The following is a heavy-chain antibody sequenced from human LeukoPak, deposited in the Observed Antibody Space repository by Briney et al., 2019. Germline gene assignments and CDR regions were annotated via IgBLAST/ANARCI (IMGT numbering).Heavy chain of an antibody. CDR2: ISGSGGST. CDR1: GFTFSSYG. J-gene: IGHJ3*02. V-gene: IGHV3-23*01. Sequence: GGSLRLSCAASGFTFSSYGMHWVRQAPGKGLEWVSAISGSGGSTYYADSVKGRFTISRDNSKNTLYLQMNSLRAEDTAVYYCAKDHRWLQPHGAFDIWGQGTMVTVSS. CDR3: AKDHRWLQPHGAFDI. D-gene: IGHD5-24*01.